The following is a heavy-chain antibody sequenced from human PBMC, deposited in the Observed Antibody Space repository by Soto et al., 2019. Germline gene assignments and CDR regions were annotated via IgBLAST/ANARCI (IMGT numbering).Heavy chain of an antibody. CDR3: AKEFKEIQLWSPEDYYYGMDV. V-gene: IGHV3-23*01. J-gene: IGHJ6*02. CDR1: GFTFSTNA. Sequence: GSLRLSCAASGFTFSTNAMSWVRQAPGKGLEWVSTITTSGGNTYYADSVQGRFTISRDNSKNTLYLQMNSLRAEDTAVYYCAKEFKEIQLWSPEDYYYGMDVWGQGTTVTVSS. CDR2: ITTSGGNT. D-gene: IGHD5-18*01.